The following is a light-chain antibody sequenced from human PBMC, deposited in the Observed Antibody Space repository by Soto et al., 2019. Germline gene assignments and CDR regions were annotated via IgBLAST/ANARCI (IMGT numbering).Light chain of an antibody. CDR1: QSVNNN. CDR3: QEYNTWPWT. V-gene: IGKV3-15*01. Sequence: ETLMTQSPATLSVSPGERATLSCRARQSVNNNLAWYQQKLGQAPRVLIYGASTRATGIPARFTGSGSGTEFILTLTSLQSEDAAGYYCQEYNTWPWTFGQGTKVEFK. J-gene: IGKJ1*01. CDR2: GAS.